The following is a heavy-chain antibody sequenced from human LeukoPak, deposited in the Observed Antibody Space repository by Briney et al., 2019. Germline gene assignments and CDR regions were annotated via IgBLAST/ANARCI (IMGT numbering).Heavy chain of an antibody. Sequence: SQTLSLTCTVSGGSISSGGYYWSWIRQHPGKVLEWIGYIYYSGSTYYNPSLKSRVTISVDTSKNQFSLKLSSVTAADTAVYYCASSPKGMSSSSWYWAYYYYGMDVWGQGTTVTVSS. V-gene: IGHV4-31*03. CDR2: IYYSGST. CDR3: ASSPKGMSSSSWYWAYYYYGMDV. D-gene: IGHD6-13*01. J-gene: IGHJ6*02. CDR1: GGSISSGGYY.